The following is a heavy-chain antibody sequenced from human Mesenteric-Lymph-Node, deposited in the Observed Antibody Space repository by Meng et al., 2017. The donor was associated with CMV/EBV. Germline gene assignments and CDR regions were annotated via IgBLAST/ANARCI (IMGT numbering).Heavy chain of an antibody. J-gene: IGHJ4*02. CDR2: IQSITDGGST. Sequence: GESLKISCAASGFIFSTARMNWVRQAPGKGLEWVGRIQSITDGGSTDYAAPVKGRFSISRDDSKKTLYLQMNSLKTEDTAVYYCTTDPLLNHYYGSGSFDYWGQGTLVTVSS. CDR3: TTDPLLNHYYGSGSFDY. CDR1: GFIFSTAR. V-gene: IGHV3-15*01. D-gene: IGHD3-10*01.